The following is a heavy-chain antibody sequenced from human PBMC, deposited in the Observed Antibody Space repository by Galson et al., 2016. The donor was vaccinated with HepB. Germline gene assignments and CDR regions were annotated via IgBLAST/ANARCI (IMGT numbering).Heavy chain of an antibody. J-gene: IGHJ4*02. CDR2: ISADNANT. CDR1: GYTFTRSS. D-gene: IGHD3-3*01. Sequence: SVKVSCKASGYTFTRSSFTWVRQAPGQGLEWMGWISADNANTNYAQKFRDRVTMTTDTSTSTAHMELRSLRYDDTAVYYCARGSAIGPLAKFDYWGQGTLVTVSS. CDR3: ARGSAIGPLAKFDY. V-gene: IGHV1-18*01.